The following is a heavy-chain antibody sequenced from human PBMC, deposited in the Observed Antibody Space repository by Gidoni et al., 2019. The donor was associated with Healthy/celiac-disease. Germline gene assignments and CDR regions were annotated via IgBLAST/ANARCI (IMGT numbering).Heavy chain of an antibody. J-gene: IGHJ1*01. Sequence: QVQLQESGPGLVKPSQTLSLTCTVSGGSISSGSYYWSWIRQPAGKGLEWIGRIYTSGSTNYNPSLKSRVTISVDTSKNQFSLKLSSVTAADTAVYYCASLGDYDSSGYYLGTEYFQHWGQGTLVTVSS. CDR1: GGSISSGSYY. CDR2: IYTSGST. CDR3: ASLGDYDSSGYYLGTEYFQH. D-gene: IGHD3-22*01. V-gene: IGHV4-61*02.